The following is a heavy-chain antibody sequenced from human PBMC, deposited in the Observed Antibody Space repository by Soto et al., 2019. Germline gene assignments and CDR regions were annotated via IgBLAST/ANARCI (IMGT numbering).Heavy chain of an antibody. Sequence: PSETLSLTCTASGCSISSGGYYWSWIRQHPGKGLEWIGYIYYSGSTYYNPSLKSRVTISVDTSKNQFSLKLSSVTAADTAVYYCATLPPRDYNWNLKYYYYGMDVWGQGTTVTVSS. CDR3: ATLPPRDYNWNLKYYYYGMDV. CDR2: IYYSGST. V-gene: IGHV4-31*03. D-gene: IGHD1-20*01. J-gene: IGHJ6*02. CDR1: GCSISSGGYY.